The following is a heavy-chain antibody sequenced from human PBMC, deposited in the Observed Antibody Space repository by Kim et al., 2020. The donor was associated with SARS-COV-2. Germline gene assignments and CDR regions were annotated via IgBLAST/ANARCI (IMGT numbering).Heavy chain of an antibody. CDR2: ISSDGSNK. J-gene: IGHJ4*02. V-gene: IGHV3-33*05. D-gene: IGHD6-19*01. Sequence: GGSLRLSCAASGFTFSNYGMHWVRQAPGKGLEWVADISSDGSNKYYVDSVKGRFTISRDNSKNTLYLQMNSLRAEDTAVYYCARDQPWLDYWGQGTQVTFSS. CDR3: ARDQPWLDY. CDR1: GFTFSNYG.